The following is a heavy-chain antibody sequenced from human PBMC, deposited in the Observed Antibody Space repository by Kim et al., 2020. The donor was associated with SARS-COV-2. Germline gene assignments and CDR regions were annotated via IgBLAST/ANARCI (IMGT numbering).Heavy chain of an antibody. J-gene: IGHJ6*03. CDR3: ARRSAFCSSCSCYDYYYYMAV. CDR1: GGSISSSSYY. D-gene: IGHD2-2*01. V-gene: IGHV4-39*01. CDR2: IYYSGST. Sequence: SETLSLTCTVSGGSISSSSYYWGWIRQPPGKGLEWIGSIYYSGSTYYNPSLKSRVTISVDTYKNQFSLKLSSVTAADTSVYYCARRSAFCSSCSCYDYYYYMAVWGKGTTVTVSS.